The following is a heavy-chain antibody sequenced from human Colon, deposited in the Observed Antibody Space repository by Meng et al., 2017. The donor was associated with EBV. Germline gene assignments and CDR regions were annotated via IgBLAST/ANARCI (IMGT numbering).Heavy chain of an antibody. CDR2: ISYTGET. V-gene: IGHV4-39*01. Sequence: LQLQEWRPGVLKPSEPPFLTCSCSGGSITTSSYVWGWIRQPPGDGLEWIASISYTGETFYNPSLRSRVTISVDTTKDQFSLRLSAVTAADTAVYFCGRQDHRDHGDPNWFDPWGQGTLVTVSS. CDR1: GGSITTSSYV. J-gene: IGHJ5*02. D-gene: IGHD4-17*01. CDR3: GRQDHRDHGDPNWFDP.